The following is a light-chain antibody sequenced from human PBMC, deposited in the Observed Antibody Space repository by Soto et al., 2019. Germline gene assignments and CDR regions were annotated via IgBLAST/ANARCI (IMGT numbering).Light chain of an antibody. Sequence: EIVLTQSPGILSLSPGERATLSCRASQSLSGGYLAWFQQKPGQTPRLLIYSASNRATGIPDRFSGSGSGTDFTLTISRLEPEDFVVYYCQQNGSLPITFGQGTRLEIE. CDR2: SAS. J-gene: IGKJ5*01. V-gene: IGKV3-20*01. CDR1: QSLSGGY. CDR3: QQNGSLPIT.